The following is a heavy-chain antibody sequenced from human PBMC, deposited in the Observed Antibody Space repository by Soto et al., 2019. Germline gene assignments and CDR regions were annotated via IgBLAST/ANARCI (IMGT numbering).Heavy chain of an antibody. V-gene: IGHV4-59*01. CDR3: ARSINP. CDR1: GGSISSYY. Sequence: SETLSLTCTVSGGSISSYYWSWIRQPPGKGLEWIGYIYYTGSTNYNPSLKSRVTISIDTSKDQFSLRLSSVTAADTAVYYCARSINPWGQGTLVTVSS. CDR2: IYYTGST. D-gene: IGHD3-10*01. J-gene: IGHJ5*02.